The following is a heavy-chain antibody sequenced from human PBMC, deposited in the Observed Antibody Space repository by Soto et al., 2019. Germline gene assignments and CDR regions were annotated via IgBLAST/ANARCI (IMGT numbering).Heavy chain of an antibody. V-gene: IGHV3-53*01. CDR2: IYSAGST. CDR3: ARAREPEYSSATFFDI. CDR1: GLTVSSSY. D-gene: IGHD5-18*01. Sequence: WSLRLSCAAPGLTVSSSYMSWVRQAPGKGLQWVSVIYSAGSTYYANSVKGRFTISRDISTNMVYLQMSSLTDEDTAVYYCARAREPEYSSATFFDIWGQGALVTVS. J-gene: IGHJ4*02.